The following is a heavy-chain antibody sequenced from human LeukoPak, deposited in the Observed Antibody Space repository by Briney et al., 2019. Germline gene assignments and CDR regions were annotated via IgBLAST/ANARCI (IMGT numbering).Heavy chain of an antibody. Sequence: SGGSLRLSCAASGFTFSSYGMHWVRQAPGKGLEWVAVIWYDGSNKYYADSVKGRFTISRDNSKNTLYLQMNSLRAEDTAVYYCARDRSGYGDTSPIDYWGQGTLVTVSS. CDR3: ARDRSGYGDTSPIDY. D-gene: IGHD4/OR15-4a*01. V-gene: IGHV3-33*01. CDR2: IWYDGSNK. J-gene: IGHJ4*02. CDR1: GFTFSSYG.